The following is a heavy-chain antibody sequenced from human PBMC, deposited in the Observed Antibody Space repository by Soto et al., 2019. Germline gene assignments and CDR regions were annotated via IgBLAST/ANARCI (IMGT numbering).Heavy chain of an antibody. D-gene: IGHD3-3*01. CDR3: QRQTIDFWSGYGYYFYGMDG. V-gene: IGHV5-51*01. CDR1: GYGFNSFL. CDR2: IYPGDSET. J-gene: IGHJ6*02. Sequence: PGESLKISFKASGYGFNSFLISWVRQTPVKGLEGVGSIYPGDSETRYSPSFQGQVTISADNSISTAYLQWSSLKASDTAMYYCQRQTIDFWSGYGYYFYGMDGWGRGTTVTVSS.